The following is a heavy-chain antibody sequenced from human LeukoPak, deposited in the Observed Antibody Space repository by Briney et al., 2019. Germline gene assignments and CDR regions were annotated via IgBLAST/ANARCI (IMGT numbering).Heavy chain of an antibody. CDR3: ARGHGDYGDYGNYDY. CDR1: GGSVDSGYYF. J-gene: IGHJ4*02. CDR2: IHHSGSS. V-gene: IGHV4-61*01. Sequence: SETLSLTCTVSGGSVDSGYYFWSWIRQPPGKGLEWIGYIHHSGSSNYSPSLKGRVAISLDTSKNQFSLKVNSMTAADTAVYYCARGHGDYGDYGNYDYWGQGILVTVSS. D-gene: IGHD4-17*01.